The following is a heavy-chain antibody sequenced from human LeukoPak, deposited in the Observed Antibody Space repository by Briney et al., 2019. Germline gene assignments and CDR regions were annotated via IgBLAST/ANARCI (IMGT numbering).Heavy chain of an antibody. V-gene: IGHV3-7*01. CDR1: GFTFSSYW. CDR2: IKQDGSEK. Sequence: QPGGSLRLSCAASGFTFSSYWMSWVRHAPGKGLEWVANIKQDGSEKYYVDSVKGRFTISRDNAKNSLYLQMNSLRAEDTAVYYCARGDIVVVPGVPHDYWGQGTLVTVSS. J-gene: IGHJ4*02. D-gene: IGHD2-2*01. CDR3: ARGDIVVVPGVPHDY.